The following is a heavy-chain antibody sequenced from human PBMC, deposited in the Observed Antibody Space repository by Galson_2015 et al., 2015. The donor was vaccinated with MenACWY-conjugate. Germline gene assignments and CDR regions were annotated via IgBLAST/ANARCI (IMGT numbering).Heavy chain of an antibody. CDR3: STQGVYDGSGYYPFDS. J-gene: IGHJ4*02. CDR1: GYSFSSYW. V-gene: IGHV5-10-1*01. CDR2: IDPSDSYT. D-gene: IGHD3-22*01. Sequence: QSGAEVKKPGESLRISCEASGYSFSSYWITWVRQMPGKGLEWMGRIDPSDSYTNYSPSFKGHVTISADKSIATAFLQWSSLKASDTAMYYCSTQGVYDGSGYYPFDSWGQGTLVTVSS.